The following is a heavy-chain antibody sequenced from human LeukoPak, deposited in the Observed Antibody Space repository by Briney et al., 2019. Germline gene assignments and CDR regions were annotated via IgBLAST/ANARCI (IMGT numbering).Heavy chain of an antibody. J-gene: IGHJ4*02. D-gene: IGHD4-17*01. CDR1: GGSISSNW. V-gene: IGHV4-4*02. CDR2: IEDRENT. Sequence: PSETLSLTCAVSGGSISSNWWSWVRQPPGKGLEWIGEIEDRENTNYNPSPKSRVTISVDKSKNQFSLKLSSLTAADTAVYYCARDRYGDHTYFDYWGQGTLVTVSS. CDR3: ARDRYGDHTYFDY.